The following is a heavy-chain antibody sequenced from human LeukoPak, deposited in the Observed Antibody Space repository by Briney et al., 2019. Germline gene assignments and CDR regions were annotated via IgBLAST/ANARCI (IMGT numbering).Heavy chain of an antibody. V-gene: IGHV3-21*01. J-gene: IGHJ4*02. CDR3: AREGSTSKTLDY. CDR2: ISSGSYI. CDR1: GFTFSTFG. Sequence: PGGSLRLSCAASGFTFSTFGMIWVRQAPGKGLEWVSSISSGSYIYYADAVKARFTISRDNARNPLYLQMNSLRADDTAVYYCAREGSTSKTLDYWGQGTLVTVSS. D-gene: IGHD2-2*01.